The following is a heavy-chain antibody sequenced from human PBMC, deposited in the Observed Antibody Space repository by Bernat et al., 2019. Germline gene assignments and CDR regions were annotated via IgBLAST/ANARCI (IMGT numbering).Heavy chain of an antibody. CDR2: INHSGST. Sequence: QVQLQQWGAGLLKPSETLSLTCAVYGGSFSGYYWSWIRQPPGKGLEWIGEINHSGSTNYNPSLKSRVTISVDTSKNQFSLKLSSVTAADTAVYYCARRVIVVGPAAPKNYYYYYMDVWGKGTTVTVSS. CDR1: GGSFSGYY. V-gene: IGHV4-34*01. J-gene: IGHJ6*03. D-gene: IGHD2-2*01. CDR3: ARRVIVVGPAAPKNYYYYYMDV.